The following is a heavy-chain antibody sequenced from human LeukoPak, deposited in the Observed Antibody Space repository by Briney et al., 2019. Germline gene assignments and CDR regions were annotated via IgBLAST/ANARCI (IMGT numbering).Heavy chain of an antibody. CDR3: VIAAGCGSSCYIIDF. CDR1: GFTFSSYA. J-gene: IGHJ4*02. Sequence: GGSLRLSCTASGFTFSSYAFHWVRKAPGKGLEHVSLITINGDRTYYADPVKGRFTISRDNSKNTLYLQMSSLRAEDAAVYYCVIAAGCGSSCYIIDFWGQGSLVTVSS. CDR2: ITINGDRT. D-gene: IGHD2-15*01. V-gene: IGHV3-64D*09.